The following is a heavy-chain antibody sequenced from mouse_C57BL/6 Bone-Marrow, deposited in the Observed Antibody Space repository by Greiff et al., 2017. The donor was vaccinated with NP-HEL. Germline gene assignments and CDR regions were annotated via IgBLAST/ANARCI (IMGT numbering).Heavy chain of an antibody. CDR1: GFTFSDYY. V-gene: IGHV5-12*01. J-gene: IGHJ4*01. CDR2: ISNGGGST. CDR3: TRNYDYGSSYVCYAMDY. Sequence: DVKLVESGGGLVQPGGSLKLSCAASGFTFSDYYMYWVRQTPEKRLEWVAYISNGGGSTYYPDTVKGRFTISSDTATNTPYLQISRLKSEDTDMYYCTRNYDYGSSYVCYAMDYWGQGTSVTVSS. D-gene: IGHD1-1*01.